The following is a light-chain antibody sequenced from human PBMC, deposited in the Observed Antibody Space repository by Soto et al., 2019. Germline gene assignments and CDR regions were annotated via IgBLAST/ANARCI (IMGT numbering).Light chain of an antibody. J-gene: IGKJ4*01. CDR3: QPSYSAPPLT. CDR1: QSISKY. V-gene: IGKV1-39*01. Sequence: LQMTPSPSSLSASVGDRVTITCRASQSISKYLNWYQQKPGKAPKLLIYAASSLHSGVPSRFSGSGSETDFTLTISSLQPEDFATYYCQPSYSAPPLTFGGGTNVEFK. CDR2: AAS.